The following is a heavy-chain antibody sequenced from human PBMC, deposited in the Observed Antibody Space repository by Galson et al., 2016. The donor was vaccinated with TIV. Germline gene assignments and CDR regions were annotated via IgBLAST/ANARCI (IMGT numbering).Heavy chain of an antibody. Sequence: ETLSLTCTVSGGSISSHYWNWIRQPPGKGLEWIGYINYSGSTNYNPSLKSRVTISSDTSRNQFSLKLSSVTAADTAVYYCARDPLRNDGVWFDPWGQGTLVTVSS. D-gene: IGHD1-1*01. CDR1: GGSISSHY. CDR2: INYSGST. CDR3: ARDPLRNDGVWFDP. V-gene: IGHV4-59*11. J-gene: IGHJ5*02.